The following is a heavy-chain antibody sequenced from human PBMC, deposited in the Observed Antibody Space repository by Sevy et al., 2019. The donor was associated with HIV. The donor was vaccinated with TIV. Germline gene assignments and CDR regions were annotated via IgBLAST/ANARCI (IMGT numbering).Heavy chain of an antibody. CDR3: ARAYLRSSRGPQSFEFDP. CDR1: GFTFSSYW. Sequence: GGSLRLSCAASGFTFSSYWMSWVRQAPGKGLEWVANIKQDGSEKYYVDSVKGRFTISRDNAKNSLYLQMNSLRAEDTAVYYCARAYLRSSRGPQSFEFDPWGQGTLVTVSS. CDR2: IKQDGSEK. V-gene: IGHV3-7*01. D-gene: IGHD3-9*01. J-gene: IGHJ5*02.